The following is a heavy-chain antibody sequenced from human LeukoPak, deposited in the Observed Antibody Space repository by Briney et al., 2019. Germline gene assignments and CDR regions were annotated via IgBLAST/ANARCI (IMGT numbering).Heavy chain of an antibody. V-gene: IGHV4-59*08. CDR2: IYYSGST. CDR3: ASSGLKPYYYDSSGYLLDY. CDR1: GGSISSYF. Sequence: SETLSLTCTVSGGSISSYFWSWVRQPPGKGLEWIGYIYYSGSTNYNPSLKSRGTISVDTSKNQFSLKLSSVPAADTAVYYCASSGLKPYYYDSSGYLLDYWGQGTLVTVSS. D-gene: IGHD3-22*01. J-gene: IGHJ4*02.